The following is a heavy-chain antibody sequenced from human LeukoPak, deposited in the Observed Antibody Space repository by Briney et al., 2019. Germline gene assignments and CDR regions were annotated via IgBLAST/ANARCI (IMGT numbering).Heavy chain of an antibody. CDR1: GFTFSSYA. CDR2: ISGSGGST. CDR3: AKRDPGGYSSIRFPFDY. J-gene: IGHJ4*02. V-gene: IGHV3-23*01. D-gene: IGHD6-13*01. Sequence: PGGSLRLSCAASGFTFSSYAMSWVRQAPGKGLEWVSAISGSGGSTYYADSVKGRFTISRDNSKNTLYLQMNSLRAEDTAVYYCAKRDPGGYSSIRFPFDYWGQGTLVTVSS.